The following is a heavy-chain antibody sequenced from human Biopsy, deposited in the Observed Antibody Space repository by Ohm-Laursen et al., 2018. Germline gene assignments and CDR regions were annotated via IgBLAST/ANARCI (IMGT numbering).Heavy chain of an antibody. CDR2: IIPSIGFT. J-gene: IGHJ3*01. Sequence: ASVTVSCKSSGGTFIFYLLPWMRQAPGPGPEWMGWIIPSIGFTNYAQKFQGRVTIIRDTAATTGYMELSSLRSDDTAVYYCAREMKNRLGGRVAGSEVIDVWGQGTMVTV. CDR1: GGTFIFYL. D-gene: IGHD3-16*01. CDR3: AREMKNRLGGRVAGSEVIDV. V-gene: IGHV1-2*02.